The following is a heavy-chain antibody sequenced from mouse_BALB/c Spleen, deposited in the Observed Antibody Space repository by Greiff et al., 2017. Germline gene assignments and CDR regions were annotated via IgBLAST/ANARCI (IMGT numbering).Heavy chain of an antibody. D-gene: IGHD1-1*01. Sequence: VQLQQSGAELMKPGASVKISCKATGYTFSSYWIEWVKQRPGHGLEWIGEILPGSGSTNYNEKFKGKATFTADTSSNTAYMQLSSLTSEDSAVYYCARGGYYYGAMDYWGQGTSVTVSS. V-gene: IGHV1-9*01. CDR3: ARGGYYYGAMDY. J-gene: IGHJ4*01. CDR1: GYTFSSYW. CDR2: ILPGSGST.